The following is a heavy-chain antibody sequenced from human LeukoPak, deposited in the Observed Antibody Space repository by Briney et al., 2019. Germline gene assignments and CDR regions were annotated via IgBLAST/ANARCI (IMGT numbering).Heavy chain of an antibody. CDR3: ASYGGNPRAFDY. J-gene: IGHJ4*02. D-gene: IGHD4-23*01. V-gene: IGHV4-39*01. CDR2: IYYSGST. CDR1: GGSISSSSYY. Sequence: SETLSLTCTVSGGSISSSSYYWGWIRQPTGKGLEWIGSIYYSGSTYYNPSLKSRVTISVDTSKNQFSLKLSSVTAADTAVYYCASYGGNPRAFDYWGQGTLVTVPS.